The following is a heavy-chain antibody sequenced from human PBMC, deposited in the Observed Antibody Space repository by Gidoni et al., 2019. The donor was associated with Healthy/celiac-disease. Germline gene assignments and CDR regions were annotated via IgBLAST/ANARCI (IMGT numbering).Heavy chain of an antibody. D-gene: IGHD6-13*01. V-gene: IGHV4-39*07. CDR2: VYYRGTT. Sequence: QLQLQESGPRLVKPSETPSLSCTVSGDSVSNPDYYWGWVRQPPGKGLEWIGTVYYRGTTYYNPSLKSRVTILVHTSLNQFSLRLSSVTAADTAIYYCARDIRYSSSWSHFDFWGQGTLATVSP. CDR1: GDSVSNPDYY. CDR3: ARDIRYSSSWSHFDF. J-gene: IGHJ4*02.